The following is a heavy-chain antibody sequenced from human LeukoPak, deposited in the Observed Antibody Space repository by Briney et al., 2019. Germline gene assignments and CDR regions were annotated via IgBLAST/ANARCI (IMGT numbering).Heavy chain of an antibody. J-gene: IGHJ3*02. D-gene: IGHD1-26*01. CDR1: GGTFSSYA. CDR2: IIPIFGTA. Sequence: SVKVSCKASGGTFSSYAINWVRQAPGQGLEWMGGIIPIFGTADYAQKFQDRVTIAADESTSTAYMELSSLRSEDTAVYYCARVRVGATYAFDIWGQGTMVTVSS. V-gene: IGHV1-69*01. CDR3: ARVRVGATYAFDI.